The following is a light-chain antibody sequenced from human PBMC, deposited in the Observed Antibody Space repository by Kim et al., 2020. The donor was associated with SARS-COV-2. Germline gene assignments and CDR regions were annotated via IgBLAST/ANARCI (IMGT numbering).Light chain of an antibody. J-gene: IGKJ4*01. CDR3: QQYNDWPLT. V-gene: IGKV3-15*01. Sequence: EIVMTQSPATLSVSPGETATLSCRSSQSIISNLAWYQQRPGQAPRLLIYAASARATGVPARFSGSGSGTEFVLSVSSLQSEDVALYYCQQYNDWPLTFGGGTKVEIK. CDR1: QSIISN. CDR2: AAS.